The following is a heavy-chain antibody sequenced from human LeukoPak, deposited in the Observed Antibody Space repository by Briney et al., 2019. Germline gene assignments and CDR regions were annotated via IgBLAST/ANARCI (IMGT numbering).Heavy chain of an antibody. CDR2: ISSSSSYI. CDR1: GFTFSSYS. D-gene: IGHD5-24*01. Sequence: KTGGSLRLSCAASGFTFSSYSMNWVRQAPGKGLEWVSSISSSSSYICYADSVKGRFTISRDNAKNSLYLQMNSLRAEDTAVYYCAREMATIVIDYWGQGTLVTVSS. V-gene: IGHV3-21*01. CDR3: AREMATIVIDY. J-gene: IGHJ4*02.